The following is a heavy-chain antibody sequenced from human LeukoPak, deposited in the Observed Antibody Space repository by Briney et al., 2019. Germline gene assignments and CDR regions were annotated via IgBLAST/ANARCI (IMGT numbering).Heavy chain of an antibody. CDR3: ARGPIQLWIHNAMDV. CDR2: IRSKAYRGTI. CDR1: GFTFGDHA. V-gene: IGHV3-49*04. J-gene: IGHJ6*02. D-gene: IGHD1-1*01. Sequence: GRSPRLPCTGSGFTFGDHAMSWVRQAPGKGLEWVGFIRSKAYRGTIEYAASVKGRFTISRDDSASIAYLQMNSLKIEDTAVYYCARGPIQLWIHNAMDVWGQGTTVTVSS.